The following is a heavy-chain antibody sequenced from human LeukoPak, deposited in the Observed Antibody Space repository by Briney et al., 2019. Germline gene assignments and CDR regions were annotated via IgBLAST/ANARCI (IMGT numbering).Heavy chain of an antibody. CDR1: GFTFSNYG. CDR2: ISGSGGTT. V-gene: IGHV3-23*01. J-gene: IGHJ4*02. CDR3: AKDRLRYCSGGNCYSPVDY. Sequence: GGSLRLSCAASGFTFSNYGMNWVRQAPGKGLEWVSIISGSGGTTYYADSVKGRFAISRDNSKNTLYLQMNSLRAEDTAVYYCAKDRLRYCSGGNCYSPVDYWGQGTLVTVSS. D-gene: IGHD2-15*01.